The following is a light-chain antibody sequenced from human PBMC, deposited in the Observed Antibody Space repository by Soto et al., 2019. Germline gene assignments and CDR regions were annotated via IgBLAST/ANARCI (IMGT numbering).Light chain of an antibody. Sequence: QSALTQPAAVSGSPGQSITISCTGTSSDVGGYNYVSWYQQHPGKAPKLMIYEVINRPSGVSIRFSGSKSGNTASLTISGLQAEDEADYYCCSYTSSSTSFVFGPGTKLTVL. CDR2: EVI. V-gene: IGLV2-14*01. CDR3: CSYTSSSTSFV. J-gene: IGLJ1*01. CDR1: SSDVGGYNY.